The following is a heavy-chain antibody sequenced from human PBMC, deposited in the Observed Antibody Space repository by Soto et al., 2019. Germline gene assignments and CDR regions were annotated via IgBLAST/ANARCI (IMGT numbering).Heavy chain of an antibody. J-gene: IGHJ4*02. Sequence: ASVKVSCKASGYTFTGYYMHWVRQAPGQGLEWMGWINPNSGGTNYAQKFQGRVTMTRDTSISTAYMELSRLSSDDTAVYYCARGSTWGYTAMVIGYWGQGTLVTVSS. CDR3: ARGSTWGYTAMVIGY. CDR1: GYTFTGYY. V-gene: IGHV1-2*02. CDR2: INPNSGGT. D-gene: IGHD5-18*01.